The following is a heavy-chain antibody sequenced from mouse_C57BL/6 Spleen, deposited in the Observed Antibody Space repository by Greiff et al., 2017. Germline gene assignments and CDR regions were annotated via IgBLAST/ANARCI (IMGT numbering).Heavy chain of an antibody. CDR2: IYPGDGDT. D-gene: IGHD3-2*02. CDR1: GYAFSSSW. V-gene: IGHV1-82*01. Sequence: QVQLQQSGPELVKPGASVKISCKASGYAFSSSWMNWVKQRPGKGLEWIGRIYPGDGDTNYNGKFKGKATLTADKSSSTAYMQLSSLTSEDSAVYFCAPGDSSGYAWFAYWGQGTLFTVSA. J-gene: IGHJ3*01. CDR3: APGDSSGYAWFAY.